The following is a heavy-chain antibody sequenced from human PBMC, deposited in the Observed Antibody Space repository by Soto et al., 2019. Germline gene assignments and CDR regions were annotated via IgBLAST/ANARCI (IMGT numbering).Heavy chain of an antibody. D-gene: IGHD1-20*01. J-gene: IGHJ4*02. V-gene: IGHV1-18*04. CDR3: ARALAYTFDF. CDR1: GYTFSSYS. CDR2: ISGYNTGP. Sequence: QLEQSGVEMKKPGASVKVSCKASGYTFSSYSISWVRQAPGQGLEWLGWISGYNTGPKSAHKFQDRVTLTAETSTSTAYMELRSLRSADTAVYYCARALAYTFDFWGQGTLVTVSS.